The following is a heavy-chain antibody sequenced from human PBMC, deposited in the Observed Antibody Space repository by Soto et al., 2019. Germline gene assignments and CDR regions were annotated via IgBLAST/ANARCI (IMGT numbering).Heavy chain of an antibody. V-gene: IGHV1-3*01. CDR2: INAGNGNT. J-gene: IGHJ4*02. Sequence: ASVKVSCKASGYTFTSYAMHWVRQAPGQRLEWMGWINAGNGNTKYSQKFQGRVTITRDTSASTAYMELSSLRSEDTAVYYCARCTRTGDYRYYFDYWGQGTLVTVSS. CDR1: GYTFTSYA. CDR3: ARCTRTGDYRYYFDY. D-gene: IGHD4-17*01.